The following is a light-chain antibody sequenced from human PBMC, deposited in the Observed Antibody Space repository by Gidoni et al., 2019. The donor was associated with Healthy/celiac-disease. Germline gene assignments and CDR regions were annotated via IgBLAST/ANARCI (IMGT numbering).Light chain of an antibody. CDR2: QDS. CDR1: KLGDKY. Sequence: SYELTQPLSVSVSPGQTASITCSGDKLGDKYACWYQQKPGQSPVLVIYQDSKRPSGIPERFSGSNSGNTATLTISGTQAMDEADYYCQAWDSSTDEVVFGGGTKLTVL. CDR3: QAWDSSTDEVV. V-gene: IGLV3-1*01. J-gene: IGLJ2*01.